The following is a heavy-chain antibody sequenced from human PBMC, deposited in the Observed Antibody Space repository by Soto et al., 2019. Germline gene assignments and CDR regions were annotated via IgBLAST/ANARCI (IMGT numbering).Heavy chain of an antibody. CDR1: GYASTSYC. CDR3: AKSSGAVAGSHFDY. V-gene: IGHV1-18*04. Sequence: ASVKVSCKGSGYASTSYCITWVRQVPGQGLEWMGWISVYNGDTKYAQKLQGRVTMTTDTSTSTAYMELRSLRSDDTAVYYCAKSSGAVAGSHFDYWGQGTLVTV. D-gene: IGHD6-19*01. CDR2: ISVYNGDT. J-gene: IGHJ4*02.